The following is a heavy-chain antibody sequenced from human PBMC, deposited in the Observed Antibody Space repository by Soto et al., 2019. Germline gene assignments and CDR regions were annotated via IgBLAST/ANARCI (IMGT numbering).Heavy chain of an antibody. CDR2: ISASGGST. J-gene: IGHJ4*02. V-gene: IGHV3-23*01. D-gene: IGHD3-10*01. CDR1: GFTFNNYA. CDR3: AIHIYYGSGSYYAVDY. Sequence: EVQLLESGGGLVQPGGSLRLSCVVSGFTFNNYAMNWVRQAPGKGLEWVSGISASGGSTYYADSVKGRFTISRDSSKHTLYLQMNSLRADDTAIYYCAIHIYYGSGSYYAVDYWGQGTPVTVSS.